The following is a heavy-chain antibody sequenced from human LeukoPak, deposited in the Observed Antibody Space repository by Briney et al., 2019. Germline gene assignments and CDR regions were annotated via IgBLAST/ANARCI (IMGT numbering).Heavy chain of an antibody. D-gene: IGHD2-15*01. Sequence: SVKVSCKASGGTFSSYAISWVRQAPGQGLEWMGGIIPIFGTANYAQKFQGRVTITADESTSTAYMELSSLRSEDTAVYYCARMRDCGGGSCYYDSDYWGQGTLVTVSS. V-gene: IGHV1-69*13. CDR2: IIPIFGTA. CDR3: ARMRDCGGGSCYYDSDY. CDR1: GGTFSSYA. J-gene: IGHJ4*02.